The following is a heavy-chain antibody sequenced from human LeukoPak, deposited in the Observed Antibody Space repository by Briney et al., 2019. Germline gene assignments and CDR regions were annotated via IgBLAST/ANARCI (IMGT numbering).Heavy chain of an antibody. D-gene: IGHD3-10*01. J-gene: IGHJ4*02. CDR3: ARFFRDYYGSGSNFDY. V-gene: IGHV4-39*01. Sequence: PSETLSLTCTVSGGSISSSSYYWGWIRQPPGKGLEWIGSIYYSGSTYYNPSLKSRVTISVDTSKNQFSLKLSSVTAADTAVYYCARFFRDYYGSGSNFDYWGQGTLVTVSS. CDR2: IYYSGST. CDR1: GGSISSSSYY.